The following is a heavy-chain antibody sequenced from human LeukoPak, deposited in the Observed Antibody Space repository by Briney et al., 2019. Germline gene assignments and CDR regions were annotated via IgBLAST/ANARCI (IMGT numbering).Heavy chain of an antibody. CDR2: IIPIFGTA. CDR3: ALQGSFNWFDP. D-gene: IGHD4-11*01. J-gene: IGHJ5*02. V-gene: IGHV1-69*05. Sequence: ASVKVSCKASGGTFSSYAISWVRQAPGQGLEWVGGIIPIFGTANYAQKFQGRVTITTDESTSTAYMELSSLRSEDTAVYYCALQGSFNWFDPWGQGTLVTVSS. CDR1: GGTFSSYA.